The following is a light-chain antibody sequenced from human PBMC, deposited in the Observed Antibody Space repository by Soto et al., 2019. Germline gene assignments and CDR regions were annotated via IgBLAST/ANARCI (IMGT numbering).Light chain of an antibody. J-gene: IGLJ1*01. CDR2: SNN. CDR1: SSNIGRNT. Sequence: ASGTPGQRVTISCSGSSSNIGRNTVNWYQQLPGTAPKLLIYSNNQRPSRVPHRISASTSGTSASLAISRLQSEDGADDYGAAWDVNMICSDVSGTGTKVTV. V-gene: IGLV1-44*01. CDR3: AAWDVNMICSDV.